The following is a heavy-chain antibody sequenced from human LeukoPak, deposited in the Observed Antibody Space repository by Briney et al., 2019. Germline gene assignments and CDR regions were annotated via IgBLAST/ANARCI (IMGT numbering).Heavy chain of an antibody. CDR1: GGSFSGYY. Sequence: SETLSLTCAVYGGSFSGYYWTWIRQPPGKGLEWIGEINHSGSTNYNPSLKSRVTISVDTSKNQFSLKLSSVTAADTAVYYCALTERILMFRGVIVSDAFDIWGQGTMVTVSS. D-gene: IGHD3-10*01. J-gene: IGHJ3*02. CDR2: INHSGST. CDR3: ALTERILMFRGVIVSDAFDI. V-gene: IGHV4-34*01.